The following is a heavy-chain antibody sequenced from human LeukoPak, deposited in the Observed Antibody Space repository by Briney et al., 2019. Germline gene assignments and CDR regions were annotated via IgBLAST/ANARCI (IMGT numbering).Heavy chain of an antibody. D-gene: IGHD6-25*01. CDR2: IWTDGGT. V-gene: IGHV3-53*01. J-gene: IGHJ5*02. CDR3: ARDRAAADP. Sequence: GGSLRLSCAASGFTFSSHTMNWVRQAPGKGLEWVSVIWTDGGTYYADSVRGRFTISRDDSKNTLFLQMDSLRAEDTAVYYCARDRAAADPWGQGTLVTVSS. CDR1: GFTFSSHT.